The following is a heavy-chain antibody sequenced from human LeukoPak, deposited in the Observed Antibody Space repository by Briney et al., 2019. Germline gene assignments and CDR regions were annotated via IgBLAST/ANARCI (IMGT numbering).Heavy chain of an antibody. CDR3: ARALGDYVWGSYRTAEYFQH. D-gene: IGHD3-16*02. V-gene: IGHV3-21*01. CDR1: GFTFSSYS. Sequence: GGSLRLSCAASGFTFSSYSMNWVRQAPGKGLEWVSSISSSSSYIYYGDSVKGRFTIARYNAQNSLYLQMNSLRAEDTAVYYCARALGDYVWGSYRTAEYFQHWGQGTLVTVSS. CDR2: ISSSSSYI. J-gene: IGHJ1*01.